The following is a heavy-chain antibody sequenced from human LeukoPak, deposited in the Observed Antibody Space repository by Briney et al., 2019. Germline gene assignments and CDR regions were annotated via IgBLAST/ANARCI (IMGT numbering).Heavy chain of an antibody. CDR1: GGSISSGSYY. CDR3: ARGRKIWWELRHYYYMDV. D-gene: IGHD1-26*01. CDR2: IYTSGST. V-gene: IGHV4-61*02. Sequence: SQTLSLTCTVSGGSISSGSYYWSWIRQPAGKGLEWIGRIYTSGSTNYNPSLKSRVTIPVDTSKNQFSLKLSSVTAADTAVYYCARGRKIWWELRHYYYMDVWGKGTTVTVSS. J-gene: IGHJ6*03.